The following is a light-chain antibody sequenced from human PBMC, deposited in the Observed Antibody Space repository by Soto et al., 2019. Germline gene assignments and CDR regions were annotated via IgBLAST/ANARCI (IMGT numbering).Light chain of an antibody. Sequence: EIVLTQSPGTLSLSPGERATLSCRTSASVSSYYLAWHQQKPGQAPRRLIYGASNRATGIPDAFSGSGSGTDFTLTISRLEPEDLAVYYCPQYCRSPWTFGQATKVES. V-gene: IGKV3-20*01. CDR1: ASVSSYY. J-gene: IGKJ1*01. CDR3: PQYCRSPWT. CDR2: GAS.